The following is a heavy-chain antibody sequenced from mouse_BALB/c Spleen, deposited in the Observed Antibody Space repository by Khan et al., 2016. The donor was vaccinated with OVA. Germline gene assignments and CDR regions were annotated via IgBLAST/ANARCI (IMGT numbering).Heavy chain of an antibody. D-gene: IGHD2-14*01. CDR3: ARVYRGEFDY. J-gene: IGHJ2*01. CDR2: ISYSGNT. V-gene: IGHV3-2*02. CDR1: GYSITSDYT. Sequence: EVQLQESGPGLVKPSQSLSLTCTVTGYSITSDYTWDWIRQFPGNKLEWMGFISYSGNTNYNPTLKSRISITRDTSKNQFLLKLNSVTTEDTARYYCARVYRGEFDYWGQGTTLTVSS.